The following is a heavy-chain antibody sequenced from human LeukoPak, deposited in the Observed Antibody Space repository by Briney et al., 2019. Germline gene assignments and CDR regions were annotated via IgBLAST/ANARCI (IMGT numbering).Heavy chain of an antibody. V-gene: IGHV3-43*02. D-gene: IGHD6-6*01. CDR3: AKDIKLMWYSSSSWSRVDYYYYGMDV. CDR2: ISGDGGRT. Sequence: GGSLRLSCAASGFTFGGYAMHWVRQAPGKGLEWVSLISGDGGRTSSADSVKGRLTISRDNSKNSLYLQMNSLRTEDTALYYCAKDIKLMWYSSSSWSRVDYYYYGMDVWGRGTTVTVSS. J-gene: IGHJ6*02. CDR1: GFTFGGYA.